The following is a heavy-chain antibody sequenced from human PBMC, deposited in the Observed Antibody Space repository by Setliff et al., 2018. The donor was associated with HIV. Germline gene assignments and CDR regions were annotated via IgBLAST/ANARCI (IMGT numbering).Heavy chain of an antibody. D-gene: IGHD6-19*01. CDR2: IIGKAYGETA. CDR3: ARGVPAVTGYHFDY. V-gene: IGHV3-49*04. J-gene: IGHJ4*02. CDR1: GFTFGDYA. Sequence: HPGGSLRLSCTASGFTFGDYAVSWVRQAPGKGLEWVGFIIGKAYGETADFAASLKGRFTISRDDSKSIAYLQMNSLKTEDTAVYYCARGVPAVTGYHFDYWGQGTLVTVSS.